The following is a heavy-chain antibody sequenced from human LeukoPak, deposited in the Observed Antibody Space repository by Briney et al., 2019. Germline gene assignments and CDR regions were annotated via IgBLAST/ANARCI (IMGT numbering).Heavy chain of an antibody. D-gene: IGHD4-17*01. CDR1: GFSLRTSGVG. J-gene: IGHJ3*02. Sequence: SGPTLLKPTQTLTLTCTFSGFSLRTSGVGVGWIRQPPGKALEWLSLIYWDDDKRYSPSLKSRLTITKDTSKNQVVLTMTNMDPVDTATYYCAHRFYGDYEYTNAFDIWGQGTMVTVSS. CDR3: AHRFYGDYEYTNAFDI. CDR2: IYWDDDK. V-gene: IGHV2-5*02.